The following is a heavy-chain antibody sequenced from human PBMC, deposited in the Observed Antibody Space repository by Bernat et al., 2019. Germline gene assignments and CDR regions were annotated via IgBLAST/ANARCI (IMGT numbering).Heavy chain of an antibody. V-gene: IGHV3-73*01. D-gene: IGHD3-16*01. CDR2: IRSKANSYAT. J-gene: IGHJ2*01. CDR1: GFTFSSYA. CDR3: TRGRLGDYWYFDL. Sequence: EVQLVESGGGLVQPGGSLRLSCAASGFTFSSYAMSWVRQAPGKGLEWVGRIRSKANSYATAYAASVKGRFTISRDDSKNTAYLQMNSLKTEDTAVYYCTRGRLGDYWYFDLWGRGTLVTVSS.